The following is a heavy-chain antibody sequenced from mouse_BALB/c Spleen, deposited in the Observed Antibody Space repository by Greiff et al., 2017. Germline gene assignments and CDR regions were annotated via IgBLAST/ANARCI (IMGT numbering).Heavy chain of an antibody. CDR2: ISSGGSYT. J-gene: IGHJ1*01. V-gene: IGHV5-9-4*01. Sequence: EVKVEESGGGLVKPGGSLKLSCAASGFTFSSYAMSWVRQSPEKRLEWVAEISSGGSYTYYPDTVTGRFTISRDNAKNTLYLEMSSLRSEDTAMYYCARGYFDVWGAGTTVTVSS. CDR3: ARGYFDV. CDR1: GFTFSSYA.